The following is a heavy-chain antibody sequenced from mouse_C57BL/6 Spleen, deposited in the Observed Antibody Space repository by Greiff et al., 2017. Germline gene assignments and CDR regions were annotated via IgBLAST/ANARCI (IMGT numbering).Heavy chain of an antibody. Sequence: VQLQQSGAELVKPGASVKLSCTASGFNIKDYYMHWVKQRTEQGLEWIGRIDPEDGETKYAPKFPGKATITADTSSNTAYLQLSSLTSEDTAVYYFADGYYEGYAMDYWGQGTSVTVSS. V-gene: IGHV14-2*01. CDR1: GFNIKDYY. D-gene: IGHD2-3*01. CDR2: IDPEDGET. J-gene: IGHJ4*01. CDR3: ADGYYEGYAMDY.